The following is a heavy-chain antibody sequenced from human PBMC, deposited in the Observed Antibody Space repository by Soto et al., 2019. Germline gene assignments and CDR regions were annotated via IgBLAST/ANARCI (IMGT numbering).Heavy chain of an antibody. D-gene: IGHD3-3*01. CDR1: GASISSHY. CDR3: ARSYYDFWSGLYYYYMDV. Sequence: SETLSLTCTVSGASISSHYWSWIRQPPGEGLEWIGYIYYSGSTSYNPSLKSRVTISLDTSKNQFSLKLTSVTAADTAVYYCARSYYDFWSGLYYYYMDVWGKGTTVTVSS. CDR2: IYYSGST. V-gene: IGHV4-59*11. J-gene: IGHJ6*03.